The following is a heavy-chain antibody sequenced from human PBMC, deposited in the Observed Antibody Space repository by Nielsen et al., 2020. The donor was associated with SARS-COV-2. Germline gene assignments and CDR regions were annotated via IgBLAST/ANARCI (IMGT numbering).Heavy chain of an antibody. D-gene: IGHD2-2*01. J-gene: IGHJ4*02. Sequence: GESLKISCAASGFTFSSYAMSWVRQAPGKGLEWVSAISGSGGSTYYADSAKGRFTISRDNSKNTLYLQMNSLRAEDTAVYYCAKDRIVVPAATFDYWGQGTLVTVSS. CDR2: ISGSGGST. CDR3: AKDRIVVPAATFDY. V-gene: IGHV3-23*01. CDR1: GFTFSSYA.